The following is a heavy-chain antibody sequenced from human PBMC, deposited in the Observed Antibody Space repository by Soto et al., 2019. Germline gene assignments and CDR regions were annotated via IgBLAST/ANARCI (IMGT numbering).Heavy chain of an antibody. D-gene: IGHD1-1*01. CDR1: GFTFNKAW. Sequence: EVQLVESGGGLLKPGGSPRLSCAASGFTFNKAWLSWVRQAPGKGLEWVGRSKSKGDGDTTEYAAPVKSRFSITRDDSKNMLYLQMNSPKTDDTAVYYCSIGLGQQLIPFDYWGQGTLLTVSS. CDR2: SKSKGDGDTT. CDR3: SIGLGQQLIPFDY. J-gene: IGHJ4*02. V-gene: IGHV3-15*01.